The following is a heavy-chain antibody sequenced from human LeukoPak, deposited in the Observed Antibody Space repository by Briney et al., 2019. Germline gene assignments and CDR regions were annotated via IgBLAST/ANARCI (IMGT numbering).Heavy chain of an antibody. Sequence: GGSLRLSCAASGFTFSGYWMQWVRQAPGRGLVWLSRINEAGSIITYADSVKGRFTISRDIAKNTLYLQMSSLRAEDTAVYYCARALASSEDYWGQGTLVTVSS. V-gene: IGHV3-74*01. CDR1: GFTFSGYW. CDR3: ARALASSEDY. J-gene: IGHJ4*02. CDR2: INEAGSII. D-gene: IGHD6-19*01.